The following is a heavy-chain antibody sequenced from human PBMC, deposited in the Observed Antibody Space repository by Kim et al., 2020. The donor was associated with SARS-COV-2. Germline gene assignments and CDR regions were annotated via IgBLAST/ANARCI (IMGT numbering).Heavy chain of an antibody. D-gene: IGHD3-10*01. V-gene: IGHV3-11*01. CDR3: ARGRLQWFGDLISYLDV. Sequence: GGSLRLSCAASDFIFSDYYMTWIRQAPGKGLEWISYISNSGNTIDYADSVKGRFTISRDNAKKSVYLQVNSLRAEDTAVYYCARGRLQWFGDLISYLDVWGKGTTVIISS. J-gene: IGHJ6*04. CDR2: ISNSGNTI. CDR1: DFIFSDYY.